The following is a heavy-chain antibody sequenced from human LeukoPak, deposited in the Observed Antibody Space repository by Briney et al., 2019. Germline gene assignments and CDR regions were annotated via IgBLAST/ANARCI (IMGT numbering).Heavy chain of an antibody. CDR1: GGSISNSY. CDR2: IPTSGIT. J-gene: IGHJ4*02. V-gene: IGHV4-4*07. Sequence: SETLSLTCTVSGGSISNSYWTWIRQPAGKGLEWIGRIPTSGITNYNPSLKSRVTMSMDTSKNQFSLNLTSVTAADTAVYYCAREGPPDRKFDYWGQGTLVSVSS. D-gene: IGHD3-22*01. CDR3: AREGPPDRKFDY.